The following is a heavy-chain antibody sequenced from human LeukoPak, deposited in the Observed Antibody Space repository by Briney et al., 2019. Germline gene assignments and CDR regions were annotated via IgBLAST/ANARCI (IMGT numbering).Heavy chain of an antibody. D-gene: IGHD6-19*01. Sequence: PGESLRLSCAASGFTFSSYWMSWVRQAPGKGLEWVANIKQDGSEKYYVDSVKGRFTISRDNAKNSLYLQMNSLRAEDTAVYYCARSGWYSAFDIWGQGTMVTVSS. CDR2: IKQDGSEK. CDR1: GFTFSSYW. CDR3: ARSGWYSAFDI. V-gene: IGHV3-7*01. J-gene: IGHJ3*02.